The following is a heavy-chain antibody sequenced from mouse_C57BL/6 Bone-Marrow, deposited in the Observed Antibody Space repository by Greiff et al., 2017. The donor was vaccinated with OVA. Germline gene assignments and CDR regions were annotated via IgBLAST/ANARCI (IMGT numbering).Heavy chain of an antibody. D-gene: IGHD1-1*01. Sequence: QVQLQQPGAELVKPGASVTLSCTASGYTFTSYWMHWVQQRPGQGLEWIGMIHPNSGSTKYNEKFKSKATLTVDKSSSTAYMQLSSLTSEDSAVYSGARGSKGWFAYWGQGTLVTVSA. V-gene: IGHV1-64*01. CDR3: ARGSKGWFAY. J-gene: IGHJ3*01. CDR2: IHPNSGST. CDR1: GYTFTSYW.